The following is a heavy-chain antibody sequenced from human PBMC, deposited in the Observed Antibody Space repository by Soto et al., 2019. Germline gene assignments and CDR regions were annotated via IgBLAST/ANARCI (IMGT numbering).Heavy chain of an antibody. Sequence: PGESLKISCKGSGYSFTSYWISWVRQMPGKGLEWMGRIDPSDSYTNYSPSFQGHVTISADKSISTAYLQWSSLKASDTAMYYCASLGIAAAGFRALIQTKYGMDVWGQGTTVTVSS. CDR2: IDPSDSYT. CDR1: GYSFTSYW. J-gene: IGHJ6*02. CDR3: ASLGIAAAGFRALIQTKYGMDV. D-gene: IGHD6-13*01. V-gene: IGHV5-10-1*01.